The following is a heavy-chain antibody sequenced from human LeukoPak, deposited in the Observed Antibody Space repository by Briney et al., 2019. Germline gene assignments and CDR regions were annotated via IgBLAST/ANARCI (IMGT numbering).Heavy chain of an antibody. Sequence: GGSLRLSCAASGFTFSSYGMHWVRQAPGKGLEWVAFIRYDGSNKYYADSVKGRFTISRDNSKNTLYLQMNSLRAEDTAVYYCAKGCDFWSGYYCDYWGQGTLVTVSS. J-gene: IGHJ4*02. CDR2: IRYDGSNK. V-gene: IGHV3-30*02. D-gene: IGHD3-3*01. CDR1: GFTFSSYG. CDR3: AKGCDFWSGYYCDY.